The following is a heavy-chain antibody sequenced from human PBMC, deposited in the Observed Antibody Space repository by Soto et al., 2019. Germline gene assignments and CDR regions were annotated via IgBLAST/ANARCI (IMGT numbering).Heavy chain of an antibody. CDR1: GFTFSTYS. CDR2: ISYDGSNK. CDR3: ARVPPPFYDGSHYHRTFDACEF. D-gene: IGHD3-22*01. Sequence: PWGTVRLSCAASGFTFSTYSKHWVRQAPGKGLEWVAVISYDGSNKYYADSVKGRFTISGDNSKNTLYLLMNSLTPEDTAVYFCARVPPPFYDGSHYHRTFDACEFWGKGKMVSVSS. J-gene: IGHJ3*01. V-gene: IGHV3-30-3*01.